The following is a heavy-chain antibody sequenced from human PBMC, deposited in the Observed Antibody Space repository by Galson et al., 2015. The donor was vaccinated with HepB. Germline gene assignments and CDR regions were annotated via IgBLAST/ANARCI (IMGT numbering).Heavy chain of an antibody. CDR3: ARVWRPRDIVVVPAAERVGYYYYYGMDV. Sequence: SLRLSCAASGFTFDDYAMHWVRQAPGKGLEWVSYISSSGSTIYYADSVKGRFTISRDNAKNSLYLQMNSLRAEDTAVYYCARVWRPRDIVVVPAAERVGYYYYYGMDVWGQGTTVTVSS. V-gene: IGHV3-11*01. CDR2: ISSSGSTI. CDR1: GFTFDDYA. J-gene: IGHJ6*02. D-gene: IGHD2-2*01.